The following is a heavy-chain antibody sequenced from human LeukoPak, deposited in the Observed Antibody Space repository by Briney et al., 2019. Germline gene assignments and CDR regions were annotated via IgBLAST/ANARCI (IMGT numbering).Heavy chain of an antibody. D-gene: IGHD4-11*01. Sequence: KPSETLSLTCTVSGDSMRSGSFYWNWMRQPAGKGLEWIERIYSTGASNYNPSLKSRVTMSADTSRNQFSLKLNSVTAADTAVYYCARELTYSNYGLYLDWGQGALVIVSS. CDR3: ARELTYSNYGLYLD. CDR2: IYSTGAS. CDR1: GDSMRSGSFY. V-gene: IGHV4-61*02. J-gene: IGHJ4*02.